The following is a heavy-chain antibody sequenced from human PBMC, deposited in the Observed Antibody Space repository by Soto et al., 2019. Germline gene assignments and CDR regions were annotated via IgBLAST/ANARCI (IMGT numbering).Heavy chain of an antibody. V-gene: IGHV4-30-4*01. CDR3: ARDGYSSPFLDE. J-gene: IGHJ4*02. CDR1: GGSISSGDYY. Sequence: SETLSLTCTVSGGSISSGDYYWSWIRQPPGKGLEWIGYIYYSGSTYYNPSLKSRVTISVNTSKNQFSLKLSSVTAADTAVYYCARDGYSSPFLDEWGQGTLVTVSS. CDR2: IYYSGST. D-gene: IGHD6-13*01.